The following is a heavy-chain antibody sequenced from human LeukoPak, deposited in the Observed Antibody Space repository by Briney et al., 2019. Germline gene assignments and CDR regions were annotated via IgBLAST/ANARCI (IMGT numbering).Heavy chain of an antibody. CDR2: IYSGGTT. V-gene: IGHV3-66*01. D-gene: IGHD4-17*01. J-gene: IGHJ4*02. Sequence: GGSLRLSCAASGFTVSSNYMRWVCQAPGKGLEWVSVIYSGGTTYYADSVKGRFTISRDNSKNTLYLQMNSLRAEDTAVYYCAREYGDYVYYWGQGTLVTVPS. CDR1: GFTVSSNY. CDR3: AREYGDYVYY.